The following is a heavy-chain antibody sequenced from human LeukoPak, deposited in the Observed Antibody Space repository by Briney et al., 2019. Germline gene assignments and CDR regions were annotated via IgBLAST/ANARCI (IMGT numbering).Heavy chain of an antibody. D-gene: IGHD3-22*01. CDR3: ARDQGYYYDSSGYYGED. CDR1: GYTFTGYY. J-gene: IGHJ4*02. V-gene: IGHV1-2*06. CDR2: INPNSGGT. Sequence: ASVKVSCKASGYTFTGYYMHWVRQAPGQGLEWMGRINPNSGGTNYAQKFQGRVTMTRDTSISTAYMELSRLRSDDTAVYYCARDQGYYYDSSGYYGEDWGQGTLLTVSS.